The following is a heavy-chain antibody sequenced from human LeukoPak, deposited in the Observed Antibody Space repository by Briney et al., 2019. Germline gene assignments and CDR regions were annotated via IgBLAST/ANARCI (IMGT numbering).Heavy chain of an antibody. Sequence: GGSLRLSCAASGVTFSSYGRHWIRQAPGKGREWVAFIRYDGSNKYYADSVKGRFTISRDNSKNTLYLQMNSLRAEDTAVYYGPGDWTPYDKFGTGYYKTYYFGYWGQGKLGTVSS. CDR1: GVTFSSYG. V-gene: IGHV3-30*02. D-gene: IGHD3-9*01. J-gene: IGHJ4*01. CDR3: PGDWTPYDKFGTGYYKTYYFGY. CDR2: IRYDGSNK.